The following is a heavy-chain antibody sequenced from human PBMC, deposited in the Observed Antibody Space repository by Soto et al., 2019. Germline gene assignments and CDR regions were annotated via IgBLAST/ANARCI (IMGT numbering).Heavy chain of an antibody. CDR2: IYYSGST. CDR1: GGSISSGDYS. CDR3: ARADNYCSGGSCYSTGVSD. V-gene: IGHV4-30-4*01. D-gene: IGHD2-15*01. Sequence: QVQLQESGPGLVKPSQTLSLTCTVSGGSISSGDYSWSWIRQPPGKGLEWIGYIYYSGSTYYNPSLKSRVTIAVDTSKNQFSLKLSSVTAADTAVYYCARADNYCSGGSCYSTGVSDWGQGTLVTVSS. J-gene: IGHJ4*02.